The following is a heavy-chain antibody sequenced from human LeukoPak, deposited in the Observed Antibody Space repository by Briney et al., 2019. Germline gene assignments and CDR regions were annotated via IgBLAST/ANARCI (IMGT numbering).Heavy chain of an antibody. Sequence: ASVKVSCKASGYTFTSYYMHWVRQAPGQGLEWMGIINPSGGSTSYAQKFQGRVTMTRDTSTSTVYMELSSLRSEDTAVYYCARDGSKLLWFGELLSTYYYYMDVWGKGTTVTISS. V-gene: IGHV1-46*01. CDR3: ARDGSKLLWFGELLSTYYYYMDV. D-gene: IGHD3-10*01. J-gene: IGHJ6*03. CDR2: INPSGGST. CDR1: GYTFTSYY.